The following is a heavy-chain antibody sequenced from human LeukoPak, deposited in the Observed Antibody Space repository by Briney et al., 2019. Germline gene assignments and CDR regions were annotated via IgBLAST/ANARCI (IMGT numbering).Heavy chain of an antibody. J-gene: IGHJ6*02. Sequence: PGGSLRLSCAASGFTFSSYSMNWVRQAPGKGLEWVSSISSSSSYIYYADSVKGRFTISRDNAKNSLYLQMNSLRAEDTAVYYCARSISVAGAYYYGMDVWGQGTTVTVSS. V-gene: IGHV3-21*01. CDR1: GFTFSSYS. D-gene: IGHD6-19*01. CDR3: ARSISVAGAYYYGMDV. CDR2: ISSSSSYI.